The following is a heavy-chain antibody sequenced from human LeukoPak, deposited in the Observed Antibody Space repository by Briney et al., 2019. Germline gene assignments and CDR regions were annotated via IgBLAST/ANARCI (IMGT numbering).Heavy chain of an antibody. CDR3: AQIRPSTYYHSSKSFNY. CDR2: IYNSGST. D-gene: IGHD3-22*01. J-gene: IGHJ4*02. Sequence: SETLSLPCTVSGGSLSSGGYYWTWIRQPPGKGLEWIGYIYNSGSTNYNPSLKSRVTISVDTSKNQFSLKLSSVTAADTAVYYCAQIRPSTYYHSSKSFNYWGQGTLVTVSS. CDR1: GGSLSSGGYY. V-gene: IGHV4-61*08.